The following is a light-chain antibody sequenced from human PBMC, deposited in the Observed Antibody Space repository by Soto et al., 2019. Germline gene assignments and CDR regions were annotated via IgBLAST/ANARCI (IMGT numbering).Light chain of an antibody. J-gene: IGKJ4*01. CDR2: AAS. CDR3: QQLNSYPPLT. Sequence: IPLTQSPSSLSASVGDRVSITCRASQGISSYLAWYQQKPGKAPKLLIHAASTLQSGVPSRFSGSGSGTDFTLTISSLQPEDFATYYCQQLNSYPPLTFGGGTKVEIK. CDR1: QGISSY. V-gene: IGKV1-9*01.